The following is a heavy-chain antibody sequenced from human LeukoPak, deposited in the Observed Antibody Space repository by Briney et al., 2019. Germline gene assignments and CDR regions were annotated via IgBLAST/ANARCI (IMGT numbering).Heavy chain of an antibody. V-gene: IGHV4-59*08. D-gene: IGHD3-10*01. J-gene: IGHJ4*02. CDR1: GGSISSYY. Sequence: PSETLSLTCTVSGGSISSYYWSWIRQPPGRGLEWIGYTYYSGSTNYNPSLKSRVTISVDTSKNQFSLKLSSVTAADTAVYYCASRTDYYGSGLDNWGQGTLVTVSS. CDR2: TYYSGST. CDR3: ASRTDYYGSGLDN.